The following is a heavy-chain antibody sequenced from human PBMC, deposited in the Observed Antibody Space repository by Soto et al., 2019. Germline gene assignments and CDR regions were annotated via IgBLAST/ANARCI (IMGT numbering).Heavy chain of an antibody. Sequence: XEFLSIDCAAIGISLRTKGVSWVRQAPGKGLECVSSITGSGGGTFYADSVKGRFTISRDNSRNTLYLQMNSLRAEDTDVYYCAGHGGSSYLGQGTLVTVSS. D-gene: IGHD1-26*01. CDR3: AGHGGSSY. CDR2: ITGSGGGT. V-gene: IGHV3-23*01. CDR1: GISLRTKG. J-gene: IGHJ4*02.